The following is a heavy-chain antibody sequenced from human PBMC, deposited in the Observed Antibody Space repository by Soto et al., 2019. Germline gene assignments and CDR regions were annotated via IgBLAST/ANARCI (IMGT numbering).Heavy chain of an antibody. V-gene: IGHV4-39*01. D-gene: IGHD6-19*01. CDR2: IYYSGST. CDR1: GGSINSSSYF. CDR3: ARPYSSGSLNWFDP. J-gene: IGHJ5*02. Sequence: SETQSLTCSVSGGSINSSSYFWGWVRQPPGKGLEWIGSIYYSGSTYYNPCLRSRVTISVDTSKNHFSLKLSSVTAADTAVFYCARPYSSGSLNWFDPWGQGTLVTVSS.